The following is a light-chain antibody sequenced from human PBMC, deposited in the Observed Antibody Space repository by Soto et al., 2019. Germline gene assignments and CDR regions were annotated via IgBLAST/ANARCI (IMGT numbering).Light chain of an antibody. CDR1: QSVSSN. V-gene: IGKV3-15*01. J-gene: IGKJ1*01. Sequence: EIVMTQSPATLSVSPGERATLSCRASQSVSSNLAWYQQKPGQAPGLLIYGASTRATGIPAGFSGSGSGTEFTLTISSLQSEDFAVYYCQQYNNWPPTLGQGTKVEIK. CDR3: QQYNNWPPT. CDR2: GAS.